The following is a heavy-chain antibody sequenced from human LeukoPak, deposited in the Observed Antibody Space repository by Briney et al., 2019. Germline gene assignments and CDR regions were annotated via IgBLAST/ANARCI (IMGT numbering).Heavy chain of an antibody. D-gene: IGHD5-18*01. J-gene: IGHJ4*02. V-gene: IGHV3-33*01. CDR3: ARDRYGIRRDYFDY. Sequence: GGSLRLSCAASGFTFSDYGMHWVRQAPGKGLEWVALIWYDGTNKYYVDSVKGRFTISRDNSKNTLYLQMNSLRADDTAVYYCARDRYGIRRDYFDYWRQGILVTVSS. CDR2: IWYDGTNK. CDR1: GFTFSDYG.